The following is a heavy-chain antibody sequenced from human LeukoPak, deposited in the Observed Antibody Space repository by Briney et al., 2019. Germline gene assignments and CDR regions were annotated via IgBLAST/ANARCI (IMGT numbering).Heavy chain of an antibody. CDR2: IYHSGST. CDR1: GGSISSSPYY. Sequence: SETLSLTCTVSGGSISSSPYYWGWIRQPPGKGLEWIGSIYHSGSTYYNPSLKSRVTISVDTSKNQFSLKLSSVTAADTAVYYCAREVVAATLGFDYWGQGTLVTVSS. D-gene: IGHD2-15*01. CDR3: AREVVAATLGFDY. J-gene: IGHJ4*02. V-gene: IGHV4-39*07.